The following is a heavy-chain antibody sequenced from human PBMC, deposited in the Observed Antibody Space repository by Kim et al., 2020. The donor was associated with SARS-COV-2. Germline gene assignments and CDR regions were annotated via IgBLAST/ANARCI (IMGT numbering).Heavy chain of an antibody. J-gene: IGHJ4*02. CDR3: ARRGDKGESKLLDY. CDR1: GFTFSNYP. V-gene: IGHV3-23*05. Sequence: GGSLRLSCAASGFTFSNYPMTWVRQAPGKGLEWVSVLHPNGNTYYLESVKGRFTISRDNSKNTLYLQMSSLRPEDTAVYYCARRGDKGESKLLDYWGQGTLVTVSS. CDR2: LHPNGNT. D-gene: IGHD3-10*01.